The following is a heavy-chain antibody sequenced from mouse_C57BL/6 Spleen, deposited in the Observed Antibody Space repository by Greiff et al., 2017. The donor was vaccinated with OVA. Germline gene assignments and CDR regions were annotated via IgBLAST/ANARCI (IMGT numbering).Heavy chain of an antibody. CDR1: GYSITSGYY. CDR3: ARALWYFDV. J-gene: IGHJ1*03. Sequence: VQLKQSGPGLVKPSQSLSLTCSVTGYSITSGYYWNWIRQFPGNKLEWMGYISYDGSNNYNPSLKNRISITRDTSKNQFFLKLNSVTTEDTATYYCARALWYFDVWGTGTTVTVSS. V-gene: IGHV3-6*01. CDR2: ISYDGSN.